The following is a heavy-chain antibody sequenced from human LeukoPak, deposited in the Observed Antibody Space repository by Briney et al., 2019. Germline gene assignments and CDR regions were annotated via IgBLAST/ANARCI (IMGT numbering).Heavy chain of an antibody. Sequence: PGGSLRLSCAASGFTFSGYWMTWVRQAPGTGLEWVTYMNEGGTEIYYLDSVKGRFSISRDNGKSSLYLQMNSLRVEDTAVYYCARGVYAFDVWGQGTMVTVSS. D-gene: IGHD6-6*01. CDR3: ARGVYAFDV. CDR1: GFTFSGYW. J-gene: IGHJ3*01. CDR2: MNEGGTEI. V-gene: IGHV3-7*01.